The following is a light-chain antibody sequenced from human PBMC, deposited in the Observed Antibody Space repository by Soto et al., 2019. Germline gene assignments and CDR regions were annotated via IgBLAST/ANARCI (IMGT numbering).Light chain of an antibody. CDR1: QSVLYSSDNKNY. CDR3: QQYYGNPFT. V-gene: IGKV4-1*01. CDR2: WAS. Sequence: DIVMTQSPDSLAVSLGERATINCKSSQSVLYSSDNKNYLAWYQQKPGQPPKLLIYWASTRESGVPDRFSGSGSETDLTLTISSLQAEDVAVYYCQQYYGNPFTFGPGTKVDIK. J-gene: IGKJ3*01.